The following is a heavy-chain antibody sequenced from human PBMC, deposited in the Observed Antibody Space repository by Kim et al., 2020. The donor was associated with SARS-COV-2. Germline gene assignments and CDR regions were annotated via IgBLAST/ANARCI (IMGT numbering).Heavy chain of an antibody. CDR1: GGSISSSSYY. CDR2: IYYSGST. CDR3: ASHDYDILTGS. V-gene: IGHV4-39*01. J-gene: IGHJ4*02. Sequence: SETLSLTCTVSGGSISSSSYYWGWIRQPPGKGLEWIGSIYYSGSTYYNPSLKSRVTISVDTSKNQFSLKLSSVTAADTAVYYCASHDYDILTGSWGQGTLVTVSS. D-gene: IGHD3-9*01.